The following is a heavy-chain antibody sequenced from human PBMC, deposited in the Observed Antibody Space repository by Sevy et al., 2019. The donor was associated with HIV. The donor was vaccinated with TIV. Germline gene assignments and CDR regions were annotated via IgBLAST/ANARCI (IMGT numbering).Heavy chain of an antibody. CDR1: GGSFSGYY. CDR3: ARVDYNYYYMDV. Sequence: SETLSLTCAVYGGSFSGYYWSWIRQPPGKGLEWIGEINHSGSTNYNPSLKSRVTISVDTSKNQFSLKLGSVTAADTAVYYCARVDYNYYYMDVWGKGTTVTVSS. J-gene: IGHJ6*03. V-gene: IGHV4-34*01. CDR2: INHSGST.